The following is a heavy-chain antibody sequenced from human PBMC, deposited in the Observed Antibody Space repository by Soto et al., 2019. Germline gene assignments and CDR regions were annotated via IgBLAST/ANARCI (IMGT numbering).Heavy chain of an antibody. CDR2: IYPGDSDT. J-gene: IGHJ6*02. CDR3: ARQSQQLVLYYGMDV. Sequence: GESLKISCKGSGYSFTSYWIGWVRQMPGKGLEWMGIIYPGDSDTRYSPSFQGQVTISADKSISTAYLQWSSLKASDTAMYYCARQSQQLVLYYGMDVWGQGTTVTVS. CDR1: GYSFTSYW. D-gene: IGHD6-13*01. V-gene: IGHV5-51*01.